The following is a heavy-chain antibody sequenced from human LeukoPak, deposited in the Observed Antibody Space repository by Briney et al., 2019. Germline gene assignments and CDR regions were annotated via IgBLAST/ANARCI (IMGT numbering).Heavy chain of an antibody. CDR1: GFTFSSYG. CDR2: IRYDGSNK. D-gene: IGHD1-26*01. V-gene: IGHV3-30*02. CDR3: ARGPRGATERSYYMDV. Sequence: PGGSLRLSCAASGFTFSSYGMHWVRQAPGKGLEWVAFIRYDGSNKYYADSVKGRFTISRDNSKNTLYLQMNSLRAEDTAVYYCARGPRGATERSYYMDVWGKGTTVTVSS. J-gene: IGHJ6*03.